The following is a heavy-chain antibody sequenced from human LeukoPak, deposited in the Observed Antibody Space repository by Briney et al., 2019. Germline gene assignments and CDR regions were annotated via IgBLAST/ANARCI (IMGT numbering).Heavy chain of an antibody. CDR2: INHSGST. J-gene: IGHJ4*02. Sequence: SETLSLTCAVYGGSFGAYYWSWIRQPPGKGLEWIGEINHSGSTNDNPSLKSRVTMSVDTSKNQFSLNLKSVTPEDTAVYYCARNLIPEQLVLNFWGQGTLVTVSS. V-gene: IGHV4-34*01. CDR1: GGSFGAYY. D-gene: IGHD6-13*01. CDR3: ARNLIPEQLVLNF.